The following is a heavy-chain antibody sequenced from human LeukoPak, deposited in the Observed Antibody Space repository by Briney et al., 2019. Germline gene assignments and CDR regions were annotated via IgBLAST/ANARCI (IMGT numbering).Heavy chain of an antibody. D-gene: IGHD6-6*01. CDR2: ISYDGSNK. CDR3: ARSPLSAARPWWFDP. Sequence: GGSLRLSCAASGFTFSSYAMHWVRQAPGKGLEWVAVISYDGSNKYYADPVKGRFTISRDNSKNTLYLQMNSLRAEDTAVYYCARSPLSAARPWWFDPWGQGTLVTVSS. V-gene: IGHV3-30*01. CDR1: GFTFSSYA. J-gene: IGHJ5*02.